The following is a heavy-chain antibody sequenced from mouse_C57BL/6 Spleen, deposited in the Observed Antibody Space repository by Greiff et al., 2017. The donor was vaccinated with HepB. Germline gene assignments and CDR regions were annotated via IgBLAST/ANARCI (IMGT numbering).Heavy chain of an antibody. CDR1: GYTFTDYN. D-gene: IGHD1-1*01. Sequence: EVQLQQSGPELVKPGASVKIPCKASGYTFTDYNMDWVKQSHGKSLEWIGDINPNNGGTIYNQKFKGKATLTVDKSSSTAYMELRSLTSEDTAVYYCARQERPTVGDYFDYWGQGTTLTVSS. CDR3: ARQERPTVGDYFDY. J-gene: IGHJ2*01. V-gene: IGHV1-18*01. CDR2: INPNNGGT.